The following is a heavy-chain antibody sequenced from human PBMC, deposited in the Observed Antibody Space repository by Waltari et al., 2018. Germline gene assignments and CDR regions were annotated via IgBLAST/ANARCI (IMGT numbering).Heavy chain of an antibody. CDR1: GYTFTSYA. CDR3: ARGAPSRYYYYYGMDV. J-gene: IGHJ6*02. V-gene: IGHV1-3*01. CDR2: INAGNGNT. Sequence: QVQLVQSGAEVKKPGASVKVSCKASGYTFTSYAMHWVRQAPGQRLEWMGWINAGNGNTKYSQKFQGRVTITRDTSASTAYMELSSLRSEDTAVYYCARGAPSRYYYYYGMDVWGQGTMVTVSS.